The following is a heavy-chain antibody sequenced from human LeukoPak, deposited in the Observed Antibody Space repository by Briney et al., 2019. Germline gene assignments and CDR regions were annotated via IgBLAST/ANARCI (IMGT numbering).Heavy chain of an antibody. Sequence: PGGSLRLSCAASGFTFSNYAMSWVRQAPGKGLEWIGEINHSGSTNYNPSLKSRVTISVDTSKNQFSLKLSSVTAADTAVYYCARARRPYVGAALDYWGQGTLVTVSS. CDR1: GFTFSNYA. J-gene: IGHJ4*02. D-gene: IGHD1-26*01. CDR2: INHSGST. CDR3: ARARRPYVGAALDY. V-gene: IGHV4-34*01.